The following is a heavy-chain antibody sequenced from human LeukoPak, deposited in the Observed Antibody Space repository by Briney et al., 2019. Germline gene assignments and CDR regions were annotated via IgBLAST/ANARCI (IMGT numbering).Heavy chain of an antibody. CDR2: ISYDGSNK. CDR3: ARDYYCSSTSCRPFHYYYYYYMDV. J-gene: IGHJ6*03. CDR1: GFTFSSYA. V-gene: IGHV3-30-3*01. Sequence: PGRSLRLSCAASGFTFSSYAMHWVRQAPGKGLEWVSVISYDGSNKYYADSVKGRFTISRDNSKNTLYLQMNSLRAEDTAVYYCARDYYCSSTSCRPFHYYYYYYMDVWGKGTTVTVSS. D-gene: IGHD2-2*01.